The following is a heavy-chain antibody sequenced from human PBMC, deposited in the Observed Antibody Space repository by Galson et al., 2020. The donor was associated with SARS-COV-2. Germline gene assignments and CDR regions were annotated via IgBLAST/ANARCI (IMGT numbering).Heavy chain of an antibody. V-gene: IGHV1-2*06. CDR1: GYTFSGHY. CDR3: TRGSNSSPFYHFDP. Sequence: ASVKVSCKASGYTFSGHYMHWVRLAPGQGLDWMGRINPNSGDTDVAQKFQGRVTMTTDTSLTTAYMELSRLTSDDTAVYYCTRGSNSSPFYHFDPWGQGTLVTVSS. CDR2: INPNSGDT. D-gene: IGHD3-10*01. J-gene: IGHJ5*02.